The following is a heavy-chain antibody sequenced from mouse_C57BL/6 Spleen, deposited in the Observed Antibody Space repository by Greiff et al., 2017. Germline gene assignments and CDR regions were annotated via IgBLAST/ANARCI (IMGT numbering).Heavy chain of an antibody. V-gene: IGHV5-17*01. CDR2: ISSVSSTI. D-gene: IGHD2-2*01. Sequence: EVKVVESGGGLVKPGGSLKLSCAASGFTFSDYGMHWVRQAPEKGLEWVAYISSVSSTIYYADTVKGRFTISRDNAKNTLFLQMTSLRSEDTAMYYCARGYDVGGYYFDYWGQGTTLTVSS. CDR3: ARGYDVGGYYFDY. J-gene: IGHJ2*01. CDR1: GFTFSDYG.